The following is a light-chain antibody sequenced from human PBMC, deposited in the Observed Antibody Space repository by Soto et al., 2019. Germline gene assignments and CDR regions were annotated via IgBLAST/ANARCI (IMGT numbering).Light chain of an antibody. CDR1: QGISSY. CDR3: QQYYSYPPM. J-gene: IGKJ1*01. V-gene: IGKV1-8*01. CDR2: AAS. Sequence: AIRMTQSPSSLSASTGVRVTITCRASQGISSYLAWYQQKPGKAPKLLIYAASTLQSGVPSRFSGSGSGTDFTLTISCLQSEDFATYYCQQYYSYPPMFGQGTKVEIK.